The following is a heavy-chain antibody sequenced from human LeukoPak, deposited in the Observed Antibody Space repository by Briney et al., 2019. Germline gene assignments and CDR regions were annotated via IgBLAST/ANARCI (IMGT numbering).Heavy chain of an antibody. V-gene: IGHV4-59*01. Sequence: LETLSLTCTVSGGSISSYYWSWIRQPPGKGLEWIGYIYYSGSTNYNPSLKSRVTISVDTSKNQFSLKLSSVTAADTAVYYCARPGVTGADAFDIWGQGTMVTVSS. D-gene: IGHD2-21*02. CDR3: ARPGVTGADAFDI. CDR2: IYYSGST. CDR1: GGSISSYY. J-gene: IGHJ3*02.